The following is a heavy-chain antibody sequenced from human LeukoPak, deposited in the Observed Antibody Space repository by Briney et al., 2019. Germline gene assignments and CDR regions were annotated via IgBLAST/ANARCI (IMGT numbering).Heavy chain of an antibody. CDR3: ARNNGMDV. CDR1: GFSLSSHW. J-gene: IGHJ6*02. V-gene: IGHV3-7*03. Sequence: GGSLRLSCAASGFSLSSHWMTWVRQVLGRGPEWVANVNRDGRETYYLDSVKGRFTISKDNAKNSLYLQMNSLRAEDTALYRCARNNGMDVWGQGTTVIVSS. CDR2: VNRDGRET.